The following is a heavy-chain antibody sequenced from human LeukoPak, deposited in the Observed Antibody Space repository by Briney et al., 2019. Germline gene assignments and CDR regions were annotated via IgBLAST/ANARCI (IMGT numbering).Heavy chain of an antibody. CDR2: ISSSGSTI. Sequence: GGPLRLSCAASGFTFSDYYMSWIRQAPGKGLEWVSYISSSGSTIYYADSVKGRFTISRDNAKNSLYLQMNSLRAEDTAVYYCARSTYSSSWGDYYYYYYMDVWGKGTTVTVSS. V-gene: IGHV3-11*01. CDR1: GFTFSDYY. CDR3: ARSTYSSSWGDYYYYYYMDV. J-gene: IGHJ6*03. D-gene: IGHD6-6*01.